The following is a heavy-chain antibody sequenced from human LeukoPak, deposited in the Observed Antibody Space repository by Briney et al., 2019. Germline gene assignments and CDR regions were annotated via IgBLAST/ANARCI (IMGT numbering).Heavy chain of an antibody. CDR3: ARFRRFGENWFDP. J-gene: IGHJ5*02. CDR2: MNPNSGNT. CDR1: GYTFTSYD. D-gene: IGHD3-10*01. Sequence: GASVEVSCKASGYTFTSYDINWVRQATGQGLEWMGWMNPNSGNTGYAQKFQGRVTMTRNTSISTAYMELSSLRSEDTAVYYCARFRRFGENWFDPWGQGTLVTVSS. V-gene: IGHV1-8*01.